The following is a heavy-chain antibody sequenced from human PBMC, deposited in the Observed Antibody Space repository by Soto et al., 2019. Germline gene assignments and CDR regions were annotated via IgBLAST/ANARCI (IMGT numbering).Heavy chain of an antibody. CDR2: VNHSGTT. CDR1: GGSFSGYY. J-gene: IGHJ4*02. D-gene: IGHD2-2*01. V-gene: IGHV4-34*01. Sequence: QVQLQQWGAGLLKPSETLSLTCAVYGGSFSGYYWTWIRQSPEKGLEWIGEVNHSGTTYYKPSLKTRVTISVHTPKNQFSLKMRSVTAADTAVYYCARGIGYCSSINCYSSRRLRFDSWGQGTLVTVSS. CDR3: ARGIGYCSSINCYSSRRLRFDS.